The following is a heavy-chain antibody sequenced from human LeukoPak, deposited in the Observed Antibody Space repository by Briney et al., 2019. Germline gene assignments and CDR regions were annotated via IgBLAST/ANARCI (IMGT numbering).Heavy chain of an antibody. CDR1: GFTFSSNY. CDR3: ARVWSGSSGYYYGMDV. Sequence: PGGSLRLSCAASGFTFSSNYMSWVRQAPGKGLEWVSVIYCGGSTYYADSVKGRFTISRDNSKNTLYLQMNSLRAEDTAVYYCARVWSGSSGYYYGMDVWGQGTTVTVSS. CDR2: IYCGGST. V-gene: IGHV3-66*01. J-gene: IGHJ6*02. D-gene: IGHD3-3*01.